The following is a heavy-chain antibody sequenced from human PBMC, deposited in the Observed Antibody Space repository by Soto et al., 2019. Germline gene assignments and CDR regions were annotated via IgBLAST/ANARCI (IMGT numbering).Heavy chain of an antibody. D-gene: IGHD6-13*01. J-gene: IGHJ4*02. CDR2: ICTSGST. Sequence: QAQLQESGPELVKPSETLSLTCTVSGGSISSFYWSWIRQPAGTGLEWNGRICTSGSTNYNPSLKSRVTLSVDTSKNQFSLKLSSVTAADTAVYYCARETASSWKFDYWGQGTLVTVSS. V-gene: IGHV4-4*07. CDR1: GGSISSFY. CDR3: ARETASSWKFDY.